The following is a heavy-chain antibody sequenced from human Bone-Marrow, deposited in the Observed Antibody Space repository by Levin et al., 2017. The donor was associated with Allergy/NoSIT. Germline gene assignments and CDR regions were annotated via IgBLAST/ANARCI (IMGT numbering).Heavy chain of an antibody. CDR1: GFSLSTSGVG. V-gene: IGHV2-5*01. Sequence: SGPTLVKPTQTLTLTCTFSGFSLSTSGVGVGWIRQPPGKALEWLALIYWNDDKRYSPSLKSRLTITKDTSKNQVVLTMTNMDPVDTATYYCAHRVVFIAATSHAFDIWGQGTMVTVSS. J-gene: IGHJ3*02. CDR3: AHRVVFIAATSHAFDI. CDR2: IYWNDDK. D-gene: IGHD6-13*01.